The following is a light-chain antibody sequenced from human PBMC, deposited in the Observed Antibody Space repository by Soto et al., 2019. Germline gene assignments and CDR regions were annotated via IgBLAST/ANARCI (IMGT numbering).Light chain of an antibody. CDR3: QQYNSWPLT. J-gene: IGKJ4*01. CDR1: QSVSNN. V-gene: IGKV3-15*01. Sequence: TLSVSPGERATLSCRASQSVSNNLAWYQQKPGQAPRLLIYGASTRATGIPARFSGSGSGTEFTLTISSLQSEDFAVYYCQQYNSWPLTFGGGTKVAIK. CDR2: GAS.